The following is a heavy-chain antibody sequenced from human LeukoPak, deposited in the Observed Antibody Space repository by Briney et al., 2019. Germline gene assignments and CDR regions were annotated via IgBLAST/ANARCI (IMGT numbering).Heavy chain of an antibody. J-gene: IGHJ6*02. V-gene: IGHV3-48*03. Sequence: GGSLRLSCAASGFTFNTYEMNWVRQAPGKGLEWVSYISSGGSSIYYADSVKGRSTISRDNAKNSLYLQMNSLRAEDTAAYYCARRQFYYYGMDVWGQGTTVTVSS. CDR1: GFTFNTYE. CDR3: ARRQFYYYGMDV. CDR2: ISSGGSSI. D-gene: IGHD5-24*01.